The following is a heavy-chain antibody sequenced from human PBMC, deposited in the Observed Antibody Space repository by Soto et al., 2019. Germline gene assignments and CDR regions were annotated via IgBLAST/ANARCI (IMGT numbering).Heavy chain of an antibody. CDR1: SGSISSSNW. Sequence: QVQLQESGPGLVKPSGTLSLTCAVSSGSISSSNWWSWVRQPPGKGLEWIGEIYHSGSTNYNPSLKSRVTISVDKSKNQFSLKRSSATAADPAVYYWARCYSSSWYSATTQEFDPWGQGTLVTVSS. V-gene: IGHV4-4*02. J-gene: IGHJ5*02. D-gene: IGHD6-13*01. CDR3: ARCYSSSWYSATTQEFDP. CDR2: IYHSGST.